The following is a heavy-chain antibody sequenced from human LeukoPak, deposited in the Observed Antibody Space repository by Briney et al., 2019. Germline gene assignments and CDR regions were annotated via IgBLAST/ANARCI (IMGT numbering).Heavy chain of an antibody. CDR3: ARSGIAVAGPPYYYYYGMDV. CDR1: GCTFSDHY. D-gene: IGHD6-19*01. J-gene: IGHJ6*04. V-gene: IGHV3-72*01. CDR2: TRNKANSYTT. Sequence: PGGSLRLSCAASGCTFSDHYMDWVRKAPGKGLEWVGRTRNKANSYTTEYAASVKGRFTISRDDSKNSLYLQMNSLKTEDTAVYYCARSGIAVAGPPYYYYYGMDVWGKGTTVTVSS.